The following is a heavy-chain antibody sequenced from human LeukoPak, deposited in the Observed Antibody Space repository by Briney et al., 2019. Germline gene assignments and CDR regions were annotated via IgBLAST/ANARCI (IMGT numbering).Heavy chain of an antibody. Sequence: GGSLRLSCVASGFTFINSAMTWVRQAPGKGLEWVSAISAGGSDTIYTDSVKDRFTISRDNAKNTLYLQMNSLRAEDTAVYYCAKGGNSAPLDYWGQGTLVTVSS. D-gene: IGHD1-7*01. J-gene: IGHJ4*02. CDR3: AKGGNSAPLDY. CDR2: ISAGGSDT. V-gene: IGHV3-23*01. CDR1: GFTFINSA.